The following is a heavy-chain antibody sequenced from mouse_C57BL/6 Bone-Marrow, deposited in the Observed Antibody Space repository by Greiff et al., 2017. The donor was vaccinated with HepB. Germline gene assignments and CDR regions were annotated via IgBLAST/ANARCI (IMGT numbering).Heavy chain of an antibody. CDR2: ISDGGSYT. Sequence: EVQLVESGGGLVKPGGSLKLSCAASGFTFSSYAMSWVRQTPEKRLEWVATISDGGSYTYYPDNVKGRFTISRDNAKNNLYLQMSQLKSEDTAMYYCARKGYDYALYAMDYWGQGTSVTVSS. CDR3: ARKGYDYALYAMDY. D-gene: IGHD2-4*01. CDR1: GFTFSSYA. J-gene: IGHJ4*01. V-gene: IGHV5-4*01.